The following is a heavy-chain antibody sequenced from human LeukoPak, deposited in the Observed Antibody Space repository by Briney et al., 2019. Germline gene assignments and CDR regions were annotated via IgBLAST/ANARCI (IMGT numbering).Heavy chain of an antibody. V-gene: IGHV3-23*01. J-gene: IGHJ4*02. D-gene: IGHD6-19*01. Sequence: GGSLRLSCAASGFTFSRYGMSWVRQAPGKGLEWVSVISGSDGSGGTTYYADSVTGRFTISRDNAKNTLYLQMNSLRAEDTAVYYCATTYVTGRYDYFDYWGQGTLLTVSS. CDR1: GFTFSRYG. CDR3: ATTYVTGRYDYFDY. CDR2: ISGSDGSGGTT.